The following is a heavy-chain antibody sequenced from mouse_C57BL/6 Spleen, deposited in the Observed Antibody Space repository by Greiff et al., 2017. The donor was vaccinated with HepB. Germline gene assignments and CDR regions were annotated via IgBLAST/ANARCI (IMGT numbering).Heavy chain of an antibody. Sequence: QVQLQQSGAELVKPGASVKISCKASGYAFSSYWMNWVKQRPGKGLEWIGQIYPGDGDTNYNGKFKGKATLTADKSSSTAYMQLSSLTSEDSAVYFCAREGYYYGPYYWGQGTTLTVSS. J-gene: IGHJ2*01. D-gene: IGHD1-1*01. CDR3: AREGYYYGPYY. CDR1: GYAFSSYW. V-gene: IGHV1-80*01. CDR2: IYPGDGDT.